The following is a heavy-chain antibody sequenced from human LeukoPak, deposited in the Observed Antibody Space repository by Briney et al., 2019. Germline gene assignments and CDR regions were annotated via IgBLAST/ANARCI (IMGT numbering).Heavy chain of an antibody. CDR2: IYSGGST. Sequence: PGGSLRLSCAASGFTVSSNYMSWVRQAPGKGLEWVSVIYSGGSTYYADSVKGRFTISRDNSKNTLYLQMNSLRAEDTAVYYCAKMGYGPTLNFDYWGQGTLVTVSS. CDR3: AKMGYGPTLNFDY. V-gene: IGHV3-53*01. J-gene: IGHJ4*02. D-gene: IGHD5-18*01. CDR1: GFTVSSNY.